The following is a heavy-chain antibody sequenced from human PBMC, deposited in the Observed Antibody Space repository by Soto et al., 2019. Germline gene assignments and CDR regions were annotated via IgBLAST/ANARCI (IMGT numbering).Heavy chain of an antibody. D-gene: IGHD3-9*01. CDR1: GFTFSTYG. V-gene: IGHV3-33*01. CDR3: ARGNYDMLTGYDW. CDR2: IWYDGSNE. J-gene: IGHJ4*02. Sequence: QVQLVESGGGVVQPGRSLRLSCAASGFTFSTYGMHWVRQAPGKGLEWVAAIWYDGSNEYYADSVKGRFTISRDNSKNTLYGQMNSLRAEDTAMYYCARGNYDMLTGYDWWGQGTLVTVSS.